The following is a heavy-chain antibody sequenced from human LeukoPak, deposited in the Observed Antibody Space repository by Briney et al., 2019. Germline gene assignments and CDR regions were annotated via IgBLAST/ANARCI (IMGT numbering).Heavy chain of an antibody. Sequence: GGSLRLSCAASGFTFSNAWMSWVRQAPGKGLEGVSYISSSGSTIYYADSVKGRFTISRDNAKNSLYLQMNSMRAEDTAVYYCARDHYYDSSGDAFDIWGQGTMVTVSS. CDR3: ARDHYYDSSGDAFDI. CDR2: ISSSGSTI. J-gene: IGHJ3*02. V-gene: IGHV3-11*01. D-gene: IGHD3-22*01. CDR1: GFTFSNAW.